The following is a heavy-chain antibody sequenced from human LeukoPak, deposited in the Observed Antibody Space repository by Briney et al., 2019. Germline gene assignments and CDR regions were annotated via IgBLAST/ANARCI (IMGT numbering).Heavy chain of an antibody. CDR3: ARHGYSYGTFDY. J-gene: IGHJ4*02. CDR2: IYYSGST. Sequence: SGTLSLTCTVSGGSISSYYWSWIRQPPGKGLEWIGYIYYSGSTNYNPSLKSRVTISVDTSKNQFSLKLSSVTAADTAVYYCARHGYSYGTFDYWGQGTLVTVSS. D-gene: IGHD5-18*01. V-gene: IGHV4-59*08. CDR1: GGSISSYY.